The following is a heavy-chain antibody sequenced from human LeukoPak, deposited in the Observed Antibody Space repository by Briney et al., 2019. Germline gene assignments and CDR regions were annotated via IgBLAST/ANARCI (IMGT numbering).Heavy chain of an antibody. J-gene: IGHJ4*02. D-gene: IGHD2-21*02. Sequence: PSQTLSLTCTVSGGSISSGGYSWSWIRQHPGKGLEWIGYIYYSGSTYYNPSLKSRVTISVDTSKNQFSLKLSSVTAADTAVYYCARDGVVVTAMDYWGQGTLVTVSS. V-gene: IGHV4-31*03. CDR2: IYYSGST. CDR1: GGSISSGGYS. CDR3: ARDGVVVTAMDY.